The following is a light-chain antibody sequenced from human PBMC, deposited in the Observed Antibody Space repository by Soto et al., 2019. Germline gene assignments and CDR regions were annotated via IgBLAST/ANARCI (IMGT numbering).Light chain of an antibody. J-gene: IGKJ4*01. CDR2: AAS. V-gene: IGKV1-9*01. CDR1: QGIRDF. CDR3: QQFNVNPLT. Sequence: DIQLTQSPSFLAASVGDRVTITCCASQGIRDFLAWYQQKPGKAPKLLIYAASTLQAGVPTRFSGFASGTEFTLTISNLQPADSATYYCQQFNVNPLTFGGGTKVEIK.